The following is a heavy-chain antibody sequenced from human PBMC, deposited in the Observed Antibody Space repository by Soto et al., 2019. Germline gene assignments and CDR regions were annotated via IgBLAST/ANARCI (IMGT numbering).Heavy chain of an antibody. V-gene: IGHV4-59*01. J-gene: IGHJ4*02. CDR1: GGSISTYY. D-gene: IGHD3-3*01. CDR2: IYYSGSA. Sequence: SETLSLTCTVSGGSISTYYWNWIRQPPGKGLESIGYIYYSGSANYSPSLKSRVTISVDTSKNEFSLRLSSVTAADTAMYYCARAPYAVTIFGVGYYFDYWGQGTLVTVSS. CDR3: ARAPYAVTIFGVGYYFDY.